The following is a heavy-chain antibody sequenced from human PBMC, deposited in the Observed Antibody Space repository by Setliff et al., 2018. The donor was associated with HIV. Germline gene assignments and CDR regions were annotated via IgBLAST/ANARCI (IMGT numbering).Heavy chain of an antibody. CDR2: ISATGST. Sequence: SETLSLTCTVSGGIISSDSFFWSWIRQPAGKGLEWIGHISATGSTNYNPSLKSRVTMSIETSKNQFSLKLTSVTAADTAVYYCARDDDKLFDYWGQGALVTVSS. D-gene: IGHD3-22*01. CDR1: GGIISSDSFF. J-gene: IGHJ4*02. V-gene: IGHV4-61*09. CDR3: ARDDDKLFDY.